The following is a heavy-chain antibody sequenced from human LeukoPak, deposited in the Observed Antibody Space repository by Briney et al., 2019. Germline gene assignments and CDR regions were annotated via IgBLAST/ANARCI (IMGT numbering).Heavy chain of an antibody. Sequence: SVKVSCKASGGTFSSYAISWVRQAPGQGLEWMGGIIPIFGTANYAQKFQGRVTITADESTSTAYMELSSLRSEDTAVYYCAGGFSSGYYAFDYWGQGTLVTVSS. V-gene: IGHV1-69*13. CDR3: AGGFSSGYYAFDY. J-gene: IGHJ4*02. CDR1: GGTFSSYA. CDR2: IIPIFGTA. D-gene: IGHD3-22*01.